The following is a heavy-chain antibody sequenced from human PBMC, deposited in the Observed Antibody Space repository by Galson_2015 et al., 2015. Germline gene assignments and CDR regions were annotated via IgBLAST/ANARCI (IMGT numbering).Heavy chain of an antibody. J-gene: IGHJ5*02. D-gene: IGHD2-15*01. Sequence: QSGAEVKKPGESLKISCKGSGYSFTSYWIGWVRQMPGKGLEWMGIIYPGDSDTRYSPSFQGQVTISADKSISTAYLQWSSLKASDTAMYYCARHWCGGGSCYSYNWFDPWGQGTLVTVSS. CDR3: ARHWCGGGSCYSYNWFDP. CDR2: IYPGDSDT. V-gene: IGHV5-51*01. CDR1: GYSFTSYW.